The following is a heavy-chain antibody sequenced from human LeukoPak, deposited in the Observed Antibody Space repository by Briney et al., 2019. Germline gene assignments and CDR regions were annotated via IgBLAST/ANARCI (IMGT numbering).Heavy chain of an antibody. V-gene: IGHV3-15*01. J-gene: IGHJ4*02. Sequence: ETLSLTCAVYGGSFSGYYWSWIRQAPGKGLEWVGRIKSKTDGGTTDYAAPVKGRFTISRDDSKNTLYLRMNSLKTEDTAVYYCTTDEMTTSGYWGQGTLVTVSS. CDR2: IKSKTDGGTT. CDR3: TTDEMTTSGY. CDR1: GGSFSGYY. D-gene: IGHD4-11*01.